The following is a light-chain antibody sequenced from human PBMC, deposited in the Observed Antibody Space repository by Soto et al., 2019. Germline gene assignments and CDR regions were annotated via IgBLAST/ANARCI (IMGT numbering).Light chain of an antibody. J-gene: IGKJ1*01. V-gene: IGKV1-27*01. CDR3: QKYNSAPSVT. CDR1: QGISNY. CDR2: AAS. Sequence: DILMTQSPSSLSASVGDRVTITRRASQGISNYLAWYQQKPGKVPKLVIYAASTLQSGVPSRFSGSGSGTDFTLTISSLQPEDVATYYCQKYNSAPSVTFGQGTKVEIK.